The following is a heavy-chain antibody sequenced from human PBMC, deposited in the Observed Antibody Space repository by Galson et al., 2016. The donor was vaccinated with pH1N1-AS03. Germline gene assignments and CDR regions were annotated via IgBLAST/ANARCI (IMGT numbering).Heavy chain of an antibody. J-gene: IGHJ4*02. D-gene: IGHD3-22*01. V-gene: IGHV4-59*08. CDR3: ARMRVVAASDTSGYYYFDF. Sequence: ATLSLTCSVSGGSITTDYWNWLRQPPGKGLEWIGYVSHDGNTNYNPSLYSRVTMSVDTSKNQFSLKLNSVSAADTAVYYCARMRVVAASDTSGYYYFDFWGQGALVTVSS. CDR2: VSHDGNT. CDR1: GGSITTDY.